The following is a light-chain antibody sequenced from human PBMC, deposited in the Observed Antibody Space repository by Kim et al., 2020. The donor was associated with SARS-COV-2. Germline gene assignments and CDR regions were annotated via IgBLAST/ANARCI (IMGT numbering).Light chain of an antibody. CDR2: DAS. CDR1: QSVRNY. CDR3: QQRGSWPWT. V-gene: IGKV3-11*01. Sequence: EIVLTQSPATLSLSPGERATVSCRASQSVRNYLAWYQHKPGQAPRLLIYDASNRATGIPARFSGSGSGTDFTLTISSLEPEDFAVYYCQQRGSWPWTFGQGTKVEIK. J-gene: IGKJ1*01.